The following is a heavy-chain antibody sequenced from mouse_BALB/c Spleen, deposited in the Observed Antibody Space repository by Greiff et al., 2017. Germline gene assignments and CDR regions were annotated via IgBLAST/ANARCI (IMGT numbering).Heavy chain of an antibody. V-gene: IGHV1S81*02. CDR2: INPSNGRT. Sequence: QVQLQQPGAELVKPGASVKLSCKASGYTFTSYCMHWVKQRPGQGLEWIGEINPSNGRTNYNEKFKSKATLTVDKSSSTAYMQLSSLTSEDSAVYYCARDLAYWGQGTLVTVSA. CDR3: ARDLAY. CDR1: GYTFTSYC. J-gene: IGHJ3*01.